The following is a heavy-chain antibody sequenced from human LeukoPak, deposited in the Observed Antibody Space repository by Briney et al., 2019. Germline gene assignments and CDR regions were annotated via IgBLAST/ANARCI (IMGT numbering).Heavy chain of an antibody. CDR2: IFYTGSP. Sequence: PSETLSLTCTVSGGSISSPNYYWGWIRQPPGKGLEWIGSIFYTGSPYYNPSFKSRVTISVDASENQFSLKMSSVTTADTAVYYCARRIYYGDSGAFDIWGQGTMVTVSS. CDR3: ARRIYYGDSGAFDI. CDR1: GGSISSPNYY. J-gene: IGHJ3*02. D-gene: IGHD4-17*01. V-gene: IGHV4-39*01.